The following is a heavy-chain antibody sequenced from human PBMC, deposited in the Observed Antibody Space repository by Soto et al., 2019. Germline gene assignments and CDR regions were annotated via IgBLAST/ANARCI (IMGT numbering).Heavy chain of an antibody. CDR3: ARHGRYYDIGDLTDY. CDR1: GGSISSGDYY. V-gene: IGHV4-39*01. D-gene: IGHD3-22*01. Sequence: SETLSLTCTVSGGSISSGDYYWSWIRQPPGKGLEWIGYIYYSGSTYYNPSLKSRVTISVDTSKNQFSLKLSSMTAADTAVYYCARHGRYYDIGDLTDYWGQGSMVTAPQ. J-gene: IGHJ4*02. CDR2: IYYSGST.